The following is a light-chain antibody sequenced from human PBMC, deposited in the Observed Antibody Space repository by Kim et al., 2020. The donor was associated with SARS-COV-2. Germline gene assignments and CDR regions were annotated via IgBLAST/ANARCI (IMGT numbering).Light chain of an antibody. J-gene: IGKJ4*01. CDR1: QDIKNW. V-gene: IGKV1-12*01. CDR3: QQAISFPLS. CDR2: AAV. Sequence: GDRVTITCRASQDIKNWSAWYQQKPGNPPKLLIYAAVSLQSGVPSRFSGSGSVTDFTLTISSLQREVFATYFCQQAISFPLSFCAGTKADIK.